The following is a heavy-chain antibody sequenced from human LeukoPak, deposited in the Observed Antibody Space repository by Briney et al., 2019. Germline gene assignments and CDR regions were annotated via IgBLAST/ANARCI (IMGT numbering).Heavy chain of an antibody. CDR2: ISWNSGSI. Sequence: GRSLRLSCVASGFTFDDYAMHWVRQAPGKGLEWVSGISWNSGSIGYADSVKGRFTISRDNAKNSLYLQMNSLRAEDTALYYCAKGKEYYYDSSGYHYWGQGTLVTVSS. CDR3: AKGKEYYYDSSGYHY. D-gene: IGHD3-22*01. J-gene: IGHJ4*02. V-gene: IGHV3-9*01. CDR1: GFTFDDYA.